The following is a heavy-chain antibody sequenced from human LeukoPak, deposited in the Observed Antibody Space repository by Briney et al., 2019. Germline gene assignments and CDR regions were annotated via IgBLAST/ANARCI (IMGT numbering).Heavy chain of an antibody. J-gene: IGHJ5*02. Sequence: SETLSLTCAVSGGSISSSNWWSWVRQPPGKGLEWIGEIYHSGSTNHNPSLKSRVTISVDKSKNQFSLKLSSVTAADTAVYYCARRSYYYDSPNWFDPWGQGTLVTVSS. V-gene: IGHV4-4*02. CDR1: GGSISSSNW. CDR3: ARRSYYYDSPNWFDP. D-gene: IGHD3-22*01. CDR2: IYHSGST.